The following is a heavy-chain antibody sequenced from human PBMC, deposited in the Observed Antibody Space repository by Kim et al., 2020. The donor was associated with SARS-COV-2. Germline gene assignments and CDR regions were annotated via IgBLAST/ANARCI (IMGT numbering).Heavy chain of an antibody. Sequence: SETLSLTCTVSGGSISSGSYYWSWIRQPAGKGLEWIGRIYTSGSTNYNPSLKSRVTISVDTSKNQFSLKLGSVTAADTAVYYCAVAVAGTWEYFQHWGQGTLVTVSS. CDR3: AVAVAGTWEYFQH. D-gene: IGHD6-19*01. V-gene: IGHV4-61*02. J-gene: IGHJ1*01. CDR1: GGSISSGSYY. CDR2: IYTSGST.